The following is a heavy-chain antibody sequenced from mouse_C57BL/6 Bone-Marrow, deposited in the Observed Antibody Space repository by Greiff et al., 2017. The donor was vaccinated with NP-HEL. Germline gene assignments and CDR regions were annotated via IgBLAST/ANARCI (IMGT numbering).Heavy chain of an antibody. CDR2: INPSNGGT. CDR3: ARGRVRRGDYYAMDY. V-gene: IGHV1-53*01. D-gene: IGHD2-14*01. Sequence: QVQLQQPGTELVKPGASVKLSCKASGYTFTSYWMHWVKQRPGQGLEWIGNINPSNGGTNYNEKFKSKATLTVDKSSSTAYMQLSSLTSEDSSVYYCARGRVRRGDYYAMDYWGQGTSVTVSS. J-gene: IGHJ4*01. CDR1: GYTFTSYW.